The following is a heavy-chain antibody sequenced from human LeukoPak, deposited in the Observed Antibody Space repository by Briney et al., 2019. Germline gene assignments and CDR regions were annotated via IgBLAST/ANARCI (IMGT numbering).Heavy chain of an antibody. V-gene: IGHV4-59*01. CDR2: IYYSGST. CDR1: GGSISSYY. CDR3: ARDGEYCSGGSCYSEYFQH. D-gene: IGHD2-15*01. Sequence: SETLSLTCTVSGGSISSYYWSWIRQPPGKGLEWIGYIYYSGSTNYSPSLKSRVTISVDTSKNQFSLKLSSVTAADTAVYYCARDGEYCSGGSCYSEYFQHWGQGTLVTVSS. J-gene: IGHJ1*01.